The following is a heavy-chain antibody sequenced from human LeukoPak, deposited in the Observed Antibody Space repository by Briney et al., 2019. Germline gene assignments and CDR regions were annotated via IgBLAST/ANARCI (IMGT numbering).Heavy chain of an antibody. J-gene: IGHJ4*02. CDR1: GFTFSSYG. V-gene: IGHV3-30*18. Sequence: PGGSLRLSCAASGFTFSSYGMHWVRQAPGKGLEWVAVISYDGSNKYYADSVKGRFTISRDNSKNTLYLQMNSLRAEDMAVYYCAKDRADVVPTMVLDYWGQGILVTVSS. CDR2: ISYDGSNK. CDR3: AKDRADVVPTMVLDY. D-gene: IGHD5-12*01.